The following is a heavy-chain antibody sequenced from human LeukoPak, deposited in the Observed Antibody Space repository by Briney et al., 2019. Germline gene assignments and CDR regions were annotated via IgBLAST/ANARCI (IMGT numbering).Heavy chain of an antibody. CDR2: IIPILGIA. D-gene: IGHD1-1*01. Sequence: ASVKVSCMASGGTFSSYAISWVRQAPGQGLEWMGRIIPILGIANYAQKFQGRVTITADKSTSTAYKELSSLRSEDTAVYYCASHGTTGTPAYFDYWGQGTLVTVSS. V-gene: IGHV1-69*04. CDR3: ASHGTTGTPAYFDY. CDR1: GGTFSSYA. J-gene: IGHJ4*02.